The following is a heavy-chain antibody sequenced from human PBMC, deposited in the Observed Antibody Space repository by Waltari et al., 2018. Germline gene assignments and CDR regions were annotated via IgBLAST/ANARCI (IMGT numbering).Heavy chain of an antibody. V-gene: IGHV1-2*06. J-gene: IGHJ4*02. Sequence: QVQLVQSGAEVKKPGASVKVSCKASGYTFTGYYMHWVRQAPGQGLEWFGRINPGSGGTSYAQKFQGRFTMTSETSISTAYMGLSRLRSDDTAVYYCARAPYSSGWYSYWGQGTLVTVSS. D-gene: IGHD6-19*01. CDR1: GYTFTGYY. CDR2: INPGSGGT. CDR3: ARAPYSSGWYSY.